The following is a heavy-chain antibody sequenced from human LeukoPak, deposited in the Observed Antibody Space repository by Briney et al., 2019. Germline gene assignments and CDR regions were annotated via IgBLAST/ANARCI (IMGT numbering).Heavy chain of an antibody. CDR2: IYSGGST. CDR1: GFTVSSNY. Sequence: GGSLRLSCAASGFTVSSNYMTWVRQAPGKGLEWVSVIYSGGSTYYADSVKGRFTISRDNSKNTLYLQMNSLRAEDTAVYYCARRAGDYSHPYDYWGQGTLVTVSS. J-gene: IGHJ4*02. V-gene: IGHV3-53*01. CDR3: ARRAGDYSHPYDY. D-gene: IGHD3-22*01.